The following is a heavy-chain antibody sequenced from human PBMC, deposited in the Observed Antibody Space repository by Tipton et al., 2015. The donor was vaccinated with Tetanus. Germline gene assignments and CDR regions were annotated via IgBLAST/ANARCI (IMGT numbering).Heavy chain of an antibody. Sequence: TLSLTCAVYGGSFSGFYWSWIRQPPGKGLEWIGEINHSGSTNYNPSLKSRVTTSVDTSKNHFSLKLSSVTAADTAVYYCARGTMVRGVILDYWGQGTLVIVSS. D-gene: IGHD3-10*01. V-gene: IGHV4-34*01. J-gene: IGHJ4*02. CDR1: GGSFSGFY. CDR2: INHSGST. CDR3: ARGTMVRGVILDY.